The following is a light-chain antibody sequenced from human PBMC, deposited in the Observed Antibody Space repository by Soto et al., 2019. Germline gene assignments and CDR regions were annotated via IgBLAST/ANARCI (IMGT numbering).Light chain of an antibody. CDR1: SSNIGAGYD. CDR2: ANS. J-gene: IGLJ1*01. CDR3: SSFGGNEYPYV. Sequence: QSVLTQPPSVSGAPGQRVTISCTGSSSNIGAGYDVHWYQQLPGRAPKLLIYANSNRPSGVPDRFSGSRSGTSASLTVSGLQAEDEADYYCSSFGGNEYPYVFGSGTKVTVL. V-gene: IGLV1-40*01.